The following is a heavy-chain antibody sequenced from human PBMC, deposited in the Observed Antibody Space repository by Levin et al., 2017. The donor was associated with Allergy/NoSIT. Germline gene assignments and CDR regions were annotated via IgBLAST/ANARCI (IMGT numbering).Heavy chain of an antibody. CDR3: ARHGDEGASLSPYVYYGLDV. D-gene: IGHD1-26*01. V-gene: IGHV5-51*01. Sequence: GESLKISCQASGYSFTTYWIGWVRQMPGKGLEWMVIIYPDDSDTRYSPSFQGQVTISADKSIRTAYLQWNTLRASDTAIYYCARHGDEGASLSPYVYYGLDVWGQGTTVTVSS. CDR1: GYSFTTYW. CDR2: IYPDDSDT. J-gene: IGHJ6*02.